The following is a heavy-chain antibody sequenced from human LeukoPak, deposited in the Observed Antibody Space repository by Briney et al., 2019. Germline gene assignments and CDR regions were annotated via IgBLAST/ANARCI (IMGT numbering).Heavy chain of an antibody. Sequence: ASVKVSCKASGYTFTGYYMHWVRQAPGQGLEWMGWINPNSGGTKYAQNFQGRVTMSRDTSVSTAYMELSRLRFDDTAVYYCARLKGPGRARYYYYYMDVWGKGTTVTISS. D-gene: IGHD3-10*01. J-gene: IGHJ6*03. CDR2: INPNSGGT. V-gene: IGHV1-2*02. CDR1: GYTFTGYY. CDR3: ARLKGPGRARYYYYYMDV.